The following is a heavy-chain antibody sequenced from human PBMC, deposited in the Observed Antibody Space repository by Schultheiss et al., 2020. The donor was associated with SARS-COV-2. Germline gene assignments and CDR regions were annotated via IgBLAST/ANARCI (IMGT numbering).Heavy chain of an antibody. CDR1: GGSISSYY. Sequence: SETLSLTCTVSGGSISSYYWSWIRQPPGKGLEWIGYIYYSGSTNYNPSLKSRVTISVDTSKNQFSLKLSSVTAADTAVYYCARGRYDSSGYYYRGGGGSFDYWGQGTLVTVSS. CDR2: IYYSGST. CDR3: ARGRYDSSGYYYRGGGGSFDY. J-gene: IGHJ4*02. V-gene: IGHV4-59*12. D-gene: IGHD3-22*01.